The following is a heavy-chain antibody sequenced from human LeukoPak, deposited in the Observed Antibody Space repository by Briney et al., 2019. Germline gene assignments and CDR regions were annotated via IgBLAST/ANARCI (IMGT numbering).Heavy chain of an antibody. CDR1: CGSINNYF. J-gene: IGHJ5*02. D-gene: IGHD5-18*01. CDR2: IYSSGST. V-gene: IGHV4-4*07. CDR3: AKGYTYGYFSYFDP. Sequence: PSETLSLTCTVHCGSINNYFWSWIRQPAGKGLEWIGRIYSSGSTNYNPSLKSRVIMSVDTSKNQFSLMLNSLTAADTAVYYCAKGYTYGYFSYFDPWGQGTLVTVSS.